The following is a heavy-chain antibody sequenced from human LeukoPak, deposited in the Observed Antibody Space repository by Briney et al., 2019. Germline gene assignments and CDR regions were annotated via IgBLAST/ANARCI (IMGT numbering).Heavy chain of an antibody. V-gene: IGHV4-59*01. CDR2: IYYSGST. CDR3: ARMRQWLPPDY. CDR1: GGSISSYY. J-gene: IGHJ4*02. Sequence: SETLSLTCTVSGGSISSYYWSWIRRPPGKGLEWIGYIYYSGSTNYNPSLKSRVTISVDTSKNQFSLKLSSVTAADTAVYYCARMRQWLPPDYWGQGTLVTVSS. D-gene: IGHD6-19*01.